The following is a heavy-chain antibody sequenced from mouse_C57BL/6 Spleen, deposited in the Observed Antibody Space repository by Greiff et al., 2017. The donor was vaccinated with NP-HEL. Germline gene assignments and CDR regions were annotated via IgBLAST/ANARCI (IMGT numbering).Heavy chain of an antibody. J-gene: IGHJ2*01. CDR3: AGSKGITTVDYFDY. CDR1: GYTFTSYW. CDR2: IHPNSGST. D-gene: IGHD1-1*01. V-gene: IGHV1-64*01. Sequence: QVQLQQPGAELVKPGASVKLSCKASGYTFTSYWMHWVKQRPGQGLEWIGMIHPNSGSTNYNEKFKSKATLTVDKSSSTAYMQLSSLTSEDSAVYYCAGSKGITTVDYFDYWGQGTTLTVSS.